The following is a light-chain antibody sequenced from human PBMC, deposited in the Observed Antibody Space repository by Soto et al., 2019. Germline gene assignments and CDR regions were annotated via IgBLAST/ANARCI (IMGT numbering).Light chain of an antibody. CDR1: QSLVYSDGNTY. J-gene: IGKJ2*01. CDR2: KVS. Sequence: VMTQSPLSLAVTLGQPASISCRSGQSLVYSDGNTYLNWFHQRPGQSPRRLIYKVSNRGSGVPDRFSGSGSGTDFTLEISRVEAEDVGVYYCMQNNHFGQGTKLEIK. V-gene: IGKV2-30*01. CDR3: MQNNH.